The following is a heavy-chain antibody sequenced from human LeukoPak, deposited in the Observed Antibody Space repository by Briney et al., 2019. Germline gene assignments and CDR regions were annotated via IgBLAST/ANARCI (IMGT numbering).Heavy chain of an antibody. Sequence: ASVKVSCKASGYTFTSYDINWVRQATGQGLEWMGWMNPNSGNTGYAQKFQGRVTITRNTSISTAYMELSSLRSEDTAVYYCARGFRYDYVWGSYRYLDYWGQGTLVTVSS. J-gene: IGHJ4*02. CDR2: MNPNSGNT. D-gene: IGHD3-16*02. CDR3: ARGFRYDYVWGSYRYLDY. CDR1: GYTFTSYD. V-gene: IGHV1-8*03.